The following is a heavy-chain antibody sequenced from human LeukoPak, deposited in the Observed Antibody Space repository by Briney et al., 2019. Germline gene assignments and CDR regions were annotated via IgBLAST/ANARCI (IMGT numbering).Heavy chain of an antibody. D-gene: IGHD3-16*02. V-gene: IGHV1-18*01. CDR1: GYTFTSYG. J-gene: IGHJ5*02. Sequence: GASVKVSCKASGYTFTSYGISWLRQAPGQGLEWMGWISAYNGNTNYAQKLQGRVTMTTDTSTSTAYMELRSLRSDDTAVYYCARVSGEISDQNWFDPWGQGTLVTVSS. CDR3: ARVSGEISDQNWFDP. CDR2: ISAYNGNT.